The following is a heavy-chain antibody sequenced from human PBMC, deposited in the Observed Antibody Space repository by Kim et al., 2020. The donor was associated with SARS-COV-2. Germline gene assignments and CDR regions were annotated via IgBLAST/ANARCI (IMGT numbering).Heavy chain of an antibody. V-gene: IGHV3-74*01. CDR3: ARDDLAYYYGSGLNGMDV. J-gene: IGHJ6*02. CDR1: GFTFSSYW. Sequence: GGALRLSCAASGFTFSSYWMHWVRQAPGKGLVWVSRINSDGSSTSYADSVKGRFTISRDNAKNTLYLQMNSLRAEDTAVYYCARDDLAYYYGSGLNGMDVWGQGTTGTVSS. CDR2: INSDGSST. D-gene: IGHD3-10*01.